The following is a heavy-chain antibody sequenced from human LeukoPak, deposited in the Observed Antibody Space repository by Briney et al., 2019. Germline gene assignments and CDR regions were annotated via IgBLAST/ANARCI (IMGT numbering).Heavy chain of an antibody. J-gene: IGHJ4*02. CDR1: GLTFSSYA. CDR2: ISGSGGST. Sequence: GGSLRLSCAASGLTFSSYAMSWVRQAPGKGLEWVSAISGSGGSTYYADSAKGRFTISRDNSKNTLYLQMNSLRAEDTAVYYCAKDNVRTFDYWGQGTLVTVSS. V-gene: IGHV3-23*01. CDR3: AKDNVRTFDY.